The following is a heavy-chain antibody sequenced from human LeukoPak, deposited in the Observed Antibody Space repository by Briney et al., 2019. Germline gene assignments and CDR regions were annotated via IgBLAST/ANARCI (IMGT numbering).Heavy chain of an antibody. D-gene: IGHD4-11*01. Sequence: PGGSLRLSCAASGFTFSSYAMHWVRQAPGKGLEWVAVISYDGSNKYYADSVKGRFTISRDNSKNTLYLQMNSLRAEDTAVYYCAGPPATVTTYYFDYWGQGTLVTVSS. CDR3: AGPPATVTTYYFDY. V-gene: IGHV3-30*04. CDR1: GFTFSSYA. CDR2: ISYDGSNK. J-gene: IGHJ4*02.